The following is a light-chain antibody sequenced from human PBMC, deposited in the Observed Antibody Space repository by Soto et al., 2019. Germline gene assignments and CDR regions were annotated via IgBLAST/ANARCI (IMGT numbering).Light chain of an antibody. CDR1: QSVYSS. Sequence: EIVLTQSPATLSLSPGERATLSCRASQSVYSSLAWYQQKPGQAPRLLIYDASNRATGVPGRFSGSGSVTDFTLTISTLEPEDFAVYDSHQCSHWPYTFGQGTKLEIK. CDR3: HQCSHWPYT. CDR2: DAS. V-gene: IGKV3-11*01. J-gene: IGKJ2*01.